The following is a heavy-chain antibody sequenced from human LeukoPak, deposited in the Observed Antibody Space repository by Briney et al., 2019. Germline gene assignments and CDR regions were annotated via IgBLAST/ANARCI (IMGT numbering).Heavy chain of an antibody. J-gene: IGHJ4*02. CDR2: IYSGGTT. CDR3: VKGVTLIQLGLHYFDY. V-gene: IGHV3-53*01. CDR1: GFTVSSNY. Sequence: QPGGSLRLSCAASGFTVSSNYMTWVRQAPGKGLEWVSVIYSGGTTYYADSAKGRFTISTDNSKNTLYLLMNSLRAEDTAVYYCVKGVTLIQLGLHYFDYWGQGSLVTVSS. D-gene: IGHD5-18*01.